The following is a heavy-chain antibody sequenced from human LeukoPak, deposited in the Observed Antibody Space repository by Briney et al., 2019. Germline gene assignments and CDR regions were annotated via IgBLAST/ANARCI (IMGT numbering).Heavy chain of an antibody. D-gene: IGHD3-3*01. J-gene: IGHJ6*03. V-gene: IGHV4-59*01. CDR1: GGSFSGYY. Sequence: PSETLSLTCAVYGGSFSGYYWSWIRQPPGKGLEWIGYIYYSGSTNYNPSLKSRVTISVDTSKNQFSLKLSSVTAADTAVYYCARVWRGHNYYYYMDVWGKGTTVTISS. CDR2: IYYSGST. CDR3: ARVWRGHNYYYYMDV.